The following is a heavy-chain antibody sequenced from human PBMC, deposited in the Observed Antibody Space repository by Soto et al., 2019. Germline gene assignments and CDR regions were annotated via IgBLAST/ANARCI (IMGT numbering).Heavy chain of an antibody. CDR3: AKDHWGSY. V-gene: IGHV3-21*04. D-gene: IGHD3-16*01. J-gene: IGHJ4*02. Sequence: VGSRRLSCAASGFSFRPYWIHWVLQAPWKGLEWISSLSSSVSYIYYTDSVKGRFTFSRDNAKNTLYLQMNSLRAEETALYYCAKDHWGSYSGKGTLVTVSS. CDR2: LSSSVSYI. CDR1: GFSFRPYW.